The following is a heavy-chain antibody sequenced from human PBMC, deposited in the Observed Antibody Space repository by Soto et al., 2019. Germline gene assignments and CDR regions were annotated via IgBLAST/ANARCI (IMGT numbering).Heavy chain of an antibody. CDR3: TTTGRDGYNQNYYYYYGMDV. CDR1: GFTFSNAW. CDR2: IKSKTDGGTT. Sequence: GGSLRLSCAASGFTFSNAWMNWARQAPGKGLEWVGRIKSKTDGGTTDYAAPVKGRFTISRDDSENTLYLQMNSLKTEDTAVYYCTTTGRDGYNQNYYYYYGMDVWGQGTTVTVSS. J-gene: IGHJ6*02. D-gene: IGHD5-12*01. V-gene: IGHV3-15*07.